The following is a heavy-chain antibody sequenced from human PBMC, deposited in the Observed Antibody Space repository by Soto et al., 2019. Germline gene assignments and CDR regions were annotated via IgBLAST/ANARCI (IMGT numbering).Heavy chain of an antibody. Sequence: GASVKVTCKASGYTFTSYGISWVRQAPGQGLDGMGWISAYNGNTNYAQKLQGRVTMTTDTSTSTAYMELRSLRSDDTAVYYCARDTYYDILTGYYYYYGMDVWGQGTTVTVSS. V-gene: IGHV1-18*04. CDR3: ARDTYYDILTGYYYYYGMDV. D-gene: IGHD3-9*01. CDR1: GYTFTSYG. J-gene: IGHJ6*02. CDR2: ISAYNGNT.